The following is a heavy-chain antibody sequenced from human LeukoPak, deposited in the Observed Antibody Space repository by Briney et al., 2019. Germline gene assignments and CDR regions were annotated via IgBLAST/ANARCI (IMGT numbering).Heavy chain of an antibody. CDR2: MSGTGGRT. CDR3: AKDRGWYCTGDTCWWGFDF. V-gene: IGHV3-23*01. J-gene: IGHJ4*02. CDR1: GFTFSSYG. Sequence: GGSLRLSCAASGFTFSSYGMNWVRQAPGKGLEWVSAMSGTGGRTYYADSVKGRFTISRDNSKNTLYLQMNRLRAEDTAVYYCAKDRGWYCTGDTCWWGFDFWGQGTLVTVSS. D-gene: IGHD2-8*02.